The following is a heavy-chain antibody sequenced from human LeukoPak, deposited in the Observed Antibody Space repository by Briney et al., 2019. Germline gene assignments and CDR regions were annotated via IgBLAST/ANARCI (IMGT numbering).Heavy chain of an antibody. J-gene: IGHJ3*02. CDR3: ARDWDYSNAFDI. Sequence: SETLSLTCTVSGGSVSSGSYYWSWIRQPPGKGLEWIGYIYYSGSTNYNPSLKSRVTISVDTSKNQFSLKLSSVTAADTAVYYCARDWDYSNAFDIWGQGTMVTVSS. CDR1: GGSVSSGSYY. V-gene: IGHV4-61*01. D-gene: IGHD3-10*01. CDR2: IYYSGST.